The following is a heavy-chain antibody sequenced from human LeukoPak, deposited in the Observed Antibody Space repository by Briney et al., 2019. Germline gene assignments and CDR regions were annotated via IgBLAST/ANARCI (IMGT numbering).Heavy chain of an antibody. Sequence: GGSLRLSCAASGFTFSSYWMSWVRQAPGKGLEWVANIKQDGSEKYYVDSVKGRFTISRDNAKNTLYLQMDSLRTEDTAVYYCAELGITMIGGVWGKGTTVTISS. D-gene: IGHD3-10*02. J-gene: IGHJ6*04. CDR2: IKQDGSEK. CDR1: GFTFSSYW. V-gene: IGHV3-7*01. CDR3: AELGITMIGGV.